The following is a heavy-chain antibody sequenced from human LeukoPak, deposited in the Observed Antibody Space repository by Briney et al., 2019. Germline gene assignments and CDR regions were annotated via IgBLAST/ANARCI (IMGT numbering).Heavy chain of an antibody. CDR1: GFTSSHYA. CDR2: ISGGGDDT. D-gene: IGHD3-10*01. J-gene: IGHJ4*02. Sequence: GGSLRLSCAASGFTSSHYAMRWVRQAPGKGLEWLSEISGGGDDTYHADSVKGRFTISRDNSKNTLYLQTNILRAEDTAVYYCTTSWPKVREGDQWGQGTLVTVSS. V-gene: IGHV3-23*01. CDR3: TTSWPKVREGDQ.